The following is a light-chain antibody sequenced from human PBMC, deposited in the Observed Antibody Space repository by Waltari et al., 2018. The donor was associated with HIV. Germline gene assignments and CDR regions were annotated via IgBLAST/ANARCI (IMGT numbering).Light chain of an antibody. CDR2: LNSNGSH. CDR1: SGHSSYA. Sequence: QLVLTQSPSASASLGASVKITCTLSSGHSSYAIAWLQQQPERGPRYLMNLNSNGSHTKGDGLPDRFSGSSSGAERYLTISSLQSEDEADYYCQTWGTGIRVFGGGTKLTVL. V-gene: IGLV4-69*01. CDR3: QTWGTGIRV. J-gene: IGLJ3*02.